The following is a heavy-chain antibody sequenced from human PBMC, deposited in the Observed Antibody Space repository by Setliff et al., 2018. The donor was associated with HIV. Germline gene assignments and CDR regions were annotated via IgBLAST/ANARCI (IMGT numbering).Heavy chain of an antibody. V-gene: IGHV4-39*01. CDR2: IHYSGST. Sequence: SETLSRTCTVSGCSISSSNYYWGWIRQPPGKGLEWIGNIHYSGSTYYNPSLKSRITISVDTSKNQFSLRLNSVTAADTAMYYCARVSRLHPFGPWGQGTLVTV. CDR3: ARVSRLHPFGP. D-gene: IGHD2-15*01. J-gene: IGHJ5*02. CDR1: GCSISSSNYY.